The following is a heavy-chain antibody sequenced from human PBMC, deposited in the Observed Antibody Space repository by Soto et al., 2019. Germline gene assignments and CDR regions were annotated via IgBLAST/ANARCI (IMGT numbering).Heavy chain of an antibody. CDR1: GFRFSDYW. CDR2: IKTDGSST. J-gene: IGHJ4*02. CDR3: AKREGNTYGLFH. V-gene: IGHV3-74*01. D-gene: IGHD5-18*01. Sequence: EVQLVQSGGGLVQPGGSLRLSCAASGFRFSDYWIHWVRQTPGKGLEWVSRIKTDGSSTDYADSVKGRFTVSRDNAKSTLYLQMNSLSAEDTAFYYCAKREGNTYGLFHWGQGTLVTVSS.